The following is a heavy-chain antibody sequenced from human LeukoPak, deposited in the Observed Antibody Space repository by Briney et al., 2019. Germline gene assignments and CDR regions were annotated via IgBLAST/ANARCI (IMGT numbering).Heavy chain of an antibody. D-gene: IGHD6-13*01. CDR3: ARVYSSSWYSGYLYMDV. V-gene: IGHV3-21*01. J-gene: IGHJ6*03. CDR2: ISYRSSDI. CDR1: EFTLSSYN. Sequence: GGSLRLSCAASEFTLSSYNMKWDCQAPGKGLEWVSSISYRSSDIEYADSVKGRFTISRDNAKQLLYLQMNSLRAEDTAVYYCARVYSSSWYSGYLYMDVWGKGTTVTVSS.